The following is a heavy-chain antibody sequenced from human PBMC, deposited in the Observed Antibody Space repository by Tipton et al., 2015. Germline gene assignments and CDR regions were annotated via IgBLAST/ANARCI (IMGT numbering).Heavy chain of an antibody. CDR2: TYYTGAT. Sequence: GLVKPSETLSLTCSVSGDSVSSSSHYWGWIRQPPGKGPEWIGSTYYTGATYYNPSLQSRVTVSLDTSKNQFSLSLSSVTAADTAVYYCARHLNYGGNCHWDYWGQGALVTVSS. CDR1: GDSVSSSSHY. J-gene: IGHJ4*02. CDR3: ARHLNYGGNCHWDY. D-gene: IGHD4-23*01. V-gene: IGHV4-39*01.